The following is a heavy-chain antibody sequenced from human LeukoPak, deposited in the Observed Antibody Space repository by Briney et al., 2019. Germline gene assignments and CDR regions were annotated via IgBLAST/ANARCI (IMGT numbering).Heavy chain of an antibody. CDR2: INPDGSTI. CDR1: GFTFSNYW. Sequence: GGSLRLSCAASGFTFSNYWVHWVRHAPGKGLVWVSRINPDGSTINYADSVKGRFTISRDNAKNTLYLQMNSLRAEDTAVYYCARDPNGRGYSYEGPADYWGQGTLVTVSS. CDR3: ARDPNGRGYSYEGPADY. V-gene: IGHV3-74*01. D-gene: IGHD5-18*01. J-gene: IGHJ4*02.